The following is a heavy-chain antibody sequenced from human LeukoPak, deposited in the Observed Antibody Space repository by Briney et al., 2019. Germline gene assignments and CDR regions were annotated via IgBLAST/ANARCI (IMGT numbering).Heavy chain of an antibody. CDR1: GYTFTNYG. J-gene: IGHJ1*01. V-gene: IGHV1-18*01. D-gene: IGHD5-18*01. CDR3: ARLAGTDMIGYFQD. CDR2: INVYNGST. Sequence: ASVKVSCKASGYTFTNYGISWVRQAPGQGLEWMGWINVYNGSTIYAQKLQGRVTMTTDTSTSTAYMELRSLRSDDTAVYYCARLAGTDMIGYFQDWGQGTLVTVSS.